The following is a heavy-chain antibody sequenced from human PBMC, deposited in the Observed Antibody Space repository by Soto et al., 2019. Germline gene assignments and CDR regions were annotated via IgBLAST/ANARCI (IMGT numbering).Heavy chain of an antibody. CDR3: VSQVTAGGFFDY. V-gene: IGHV3-30*03. Sequence: GGSLRLSCAASGFTFSSYGMHWVRQAPGKGLEWVAVISYDGSNKYYADSVKGRFTISRDNSKNTLYLQMNSLRAEDTAVYYCVSQVTAGGFFDYWGQGTLVTVSS. CDR2: ISYDGSNK. D-gene: IGHD2-21*02. CDR1: GFTFSSYG. J-gene: IGHJ4*02.